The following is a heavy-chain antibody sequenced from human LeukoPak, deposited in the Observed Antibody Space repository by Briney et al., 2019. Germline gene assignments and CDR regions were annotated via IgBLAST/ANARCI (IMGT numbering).Heavy chain of an antibody. J-gene: IGHJ4*02. CDR1: GGSISSSSYY. V-gene: IGHV4-39*01. D-gene: IGHD3-3*01. CDR3: ARHQYLAIKIFGAINFDY. Sequence: SETLSLTCTVSGGSISSSSYYWAWIRQPPGKGLEWIGSIYYSGSTYYNPSLKSRFTISVATSKNPLSLKMSSVTAADTVVYYCARHQYLAIKIFGAINFDYWGQGTLVTVSS. CDR2: IYYSGST.